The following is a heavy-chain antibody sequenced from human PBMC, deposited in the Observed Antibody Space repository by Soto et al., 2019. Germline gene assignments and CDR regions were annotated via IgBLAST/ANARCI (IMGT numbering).Heavy chain of an antibody. CDR2: ISYDGSNK. J-gene: IGHJ4*02. Sequence: QVQLVESGGGVVQPGRSLRLSCAASGFTFSSYGMHWVRQAPGKGLEWVAVISYDGSNKYYADSVKGRFTISRGNSKNTLYLQMNSLRAEDTAEYYCAKDESPVKVLNTLLDYWGQGTLVTVSS. CDR1: GFTFSSYG. D-gene: IGHD4-4*01. V-gene: IGHV3-30*18. CDR3: AKDESPVKVLNTLLDY.